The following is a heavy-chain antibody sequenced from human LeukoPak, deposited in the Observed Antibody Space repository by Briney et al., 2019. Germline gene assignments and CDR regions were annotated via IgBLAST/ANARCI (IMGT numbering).Heavy chain of an antibody. V-gene: IGHV3-23*01. CDR3: AKDFSYDFWSDRGYYFDY. D-gene: IGHD3-3*01. Sequence: GGSLRLSCAASRFTFSSYAMSWVRQAPGKGLEWGSAISGSGGSTYYADSVKGRFTISRDNSKNTLYLQMNSLRAEDTAVYYCAKDFSYDFWSDRGYYFDYWGQGTLVTVSS. J-gene: IGHJ4*02. CDR2: ISGSGGST. CDR1: RFTFSSYA.